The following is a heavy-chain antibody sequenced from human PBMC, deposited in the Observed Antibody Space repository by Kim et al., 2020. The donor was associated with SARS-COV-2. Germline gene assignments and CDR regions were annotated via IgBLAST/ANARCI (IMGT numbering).Heavy chain of an antibody. D-gene: IGHD3-10*01. CDR3: ASFPMVRGVIRPYGMDV. V-gene: IGHV4-31*03. CDR2: IYYSGST. Sequence: SETLSLTCTVSGGSISSGGYYWSWIRQHPGKGLEWIGYIYYSGSTYYNPSLKSRVTISVDTSKNQFSLKLSSVTAADTAVYYCASFPMVRGVIRPYGMDVWGQGTTVTVSS. J-gene: IGHJ6*02. CDR1: GGSISSGGYY.